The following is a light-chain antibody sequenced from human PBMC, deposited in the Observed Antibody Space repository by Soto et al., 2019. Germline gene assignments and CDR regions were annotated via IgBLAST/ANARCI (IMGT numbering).Light chain of an antibody. Sequence: QSVLTQPASVSGSPGQSLTISCTGTSSDISIYNYVSWYQQHPGKAPKLIIYEVSNRPSGISNRFSGAKSGNTASLTISGLQVEDEADYYCCSYTSSTNYVFGAGTKVTVL. V-gene: IGLV2-14*01. CDR2: EVS. CDR3: CSYTSSTNYV. J-gene: IGLJ1*01. CDR1: SSDISIYNY.